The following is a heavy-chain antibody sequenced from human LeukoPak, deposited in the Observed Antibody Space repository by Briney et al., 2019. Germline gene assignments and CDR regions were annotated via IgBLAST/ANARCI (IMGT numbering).Heavy chain of an antibody. J-gene: IGHJ5*02. CDR3: ARHVYSSGWYVSLVVWFDP. Sequence: SETLSLTCTVSGGSISSYYWSWIRQPPGKGLEWIGYIYYSGSTNYNPSLKSRVTISVDTSKNQFSLKLSSVTAADTAVYYCARHVYSSGWYVSLVVWFDPWGQGTLVTVSS. V-gene: IGHV4-59*08. D-gene: IGHD6-19*01. CDR2: IYYSGST. CDR1: GGSISSYY.